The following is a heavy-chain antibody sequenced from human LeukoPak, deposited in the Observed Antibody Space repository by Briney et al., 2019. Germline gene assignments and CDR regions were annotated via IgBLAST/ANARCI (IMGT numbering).Heavy chain of an antibody. V-gene: IGHV1-69*06. CDR1: GGTFSSYA. D-gene: IGHD3-9*01. Sequence: ASVKVSCKASGGTFSSYAISWVRQAPGQGLEWMGGIIPIFGTANYAQKFQGRVTITADKSTSTAYMEPSSLRSEDTAVYYCAREGDILTGYTLDYWGQGTLVTVSS. CDR3: AREGDILTGYTLDY. J-gene: IGHJ4*02. CDR2: IIPIFGTA.